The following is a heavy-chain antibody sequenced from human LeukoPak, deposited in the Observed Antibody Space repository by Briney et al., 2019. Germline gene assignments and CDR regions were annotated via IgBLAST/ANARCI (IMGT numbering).Heavy chain of an antibody. V-gene: IGHV4-4*07. D-gene: IGHD3-9*01. CDR1: GGSISSYY. J-gene: IGHJ6*03. Sequence: PSETLSLTCTVSGGSISSYYWSWIRQPAGKGLEWIGRIYTSGSTNYNPSLKSRVTMSVDTSKNQFSLKLSSVTAADTAVYYCARGVRYFDPLGYYVDVWGKGTTVTVSS. CDR3: ARGVRYFDPLGYYVDV. CDR2: IYTSGST.